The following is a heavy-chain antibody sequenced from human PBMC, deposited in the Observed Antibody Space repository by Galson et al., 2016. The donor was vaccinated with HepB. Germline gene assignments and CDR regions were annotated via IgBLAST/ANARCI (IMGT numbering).Heavy chain of an antibody. CDR2: ISNDGSNK. J-gene: IGHJ3*02. D-gene: IGHD3/OR15-3a*01. CDR3: ATATDYAFDI. Sequence: SLRLSCAASGFISSHHALHWVRQAPGKGLEWLAVISNDGSNKYFADSVKGRFTISRDNSKNTFSLQMNSLRVEDTALYYCATATDYAFDIWGQGTMANVAS. V-gene: IGHV3-30-3*01. CDR1: GFISSHHA.